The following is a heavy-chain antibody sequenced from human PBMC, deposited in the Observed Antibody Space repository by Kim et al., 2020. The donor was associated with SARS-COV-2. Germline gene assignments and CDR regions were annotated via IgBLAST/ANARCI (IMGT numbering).Heavy chain of an antibody. CDR1: GGSISSGGYY. J-gene: IGHJ5*02. D-gene: IGHD6-13*01. Sequence: SETLSLTCTVSGGSISSGGYYWSWIRQHPGKGLEWIGYIYYGGSTYYNPSLKSRVTISVDTSKNQFSLKLSSVTAADTAVYYCARDQRIAAAGPEKYNWFDPWGQGTLVTVSS. V-gene: IGHV4-31*03. CDR3: ARDQRIAAAGPEKYNWFDP. CDR2: IYYGGST.